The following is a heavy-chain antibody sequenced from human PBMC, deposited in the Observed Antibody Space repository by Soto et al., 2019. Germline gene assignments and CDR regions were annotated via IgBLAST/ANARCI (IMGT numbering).Heavy chain of an antibody. CDR1: GYTFSSHG. V-gene: IGHV1-18*01. Sequence: QVQLVQSGAEVKKPGASVKVSCKPSGYTFSSHGLSWVRQAPGQGLEWLGWISTWSGDSNYAQKFQGRVTMTIDRVTSTAYMEVKSLRSDDPAVYYCARDYTITREDCFDPWGQGTLVTVSS. J-gene: IGHJ5*02. CDR3: ARDYTITREDCFDP. D-gene: IGHD3-10*01. CDR2: ISTWSGDS.